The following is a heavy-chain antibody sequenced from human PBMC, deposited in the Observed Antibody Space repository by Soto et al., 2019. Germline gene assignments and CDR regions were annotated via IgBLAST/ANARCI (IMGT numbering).Heavy chain of an antibody. CDR1: GFTFSDYY. D-gene: IGHD6-13*01. V-gene: IGHV3-11*01. Sequence: QVQLVESGGGLVKPGGSLRLSCAASGFTFSDYYMSWIRQAPGKGLEWVSYISSSGSTIYYADSVKGRFTISRDNAKNDLKLQMYIQRAEHTAVYYAARDQGQGSSWYRDAFDIWGQGTMVTVSS. J-gene: IGHJ3*02. CDR2: ISSSGSTI. CDR3: ARDQGQGSSWYRDAFDI.